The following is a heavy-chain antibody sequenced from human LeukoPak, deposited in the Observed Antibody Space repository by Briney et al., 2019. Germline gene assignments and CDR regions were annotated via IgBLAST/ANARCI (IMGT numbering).Heavy chain of an antibody. D-gene: IGHD3-10*01. J-gene: IGHJ5*02. CDR2: ISAYNGNT. CDR1: GYTFTSYG. V-gene: IGHV1-18*01. CDR3: ARNLKKYYYGLGEPTQFDP. Sequence: ASVKVSCKASGYTFTSYGISWVRQAPGQGLEWMGWISAYNGNTNYAQKLQGRVTMTTDTSTSTAYMELRSLRSDDTAVYYCARNLKKYYYGLGEPTQFDPWGQGTLVTVSS.